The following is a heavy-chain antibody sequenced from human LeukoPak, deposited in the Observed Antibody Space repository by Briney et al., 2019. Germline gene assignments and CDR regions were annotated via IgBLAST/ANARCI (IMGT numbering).Heavy chain of an antibody. V-gene: IGHV3-53*01. Sequence: GGSLRLSCAASGFTVSSNYMSWVRQAPGKGLEWVSVIYSGGSTYYADSVKGRFTISRDNSKNTLYLQMNSLRAEDTAVYYCARGSTAMVPPRWGQGTLVTVSS. D-gene: IGHD5-18*01. CDR1: GFTVSSNY. CDR2: IYSGGST. CDR3: ARGSTAMVPPR. J-gene: IGHJ4*02.